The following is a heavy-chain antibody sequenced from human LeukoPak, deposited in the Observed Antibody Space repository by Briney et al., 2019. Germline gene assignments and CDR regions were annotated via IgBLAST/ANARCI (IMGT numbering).Heavy chain of an antibody. Sequence: ASVRVSCKASGYTFTTYGISWVRQAPGQGLEWMGWISAYNGNTNYAQKLQGRVTMTTDTSTSTAYMELRSLRSDDTAVYYCARAGGITMVRGVIIKSWFDPWGQGTLVTVSS. V-gene: IGHV1-18*01. CDR1: GYTFTTYG. J-gene: IGHJ5*02. CDR3: ARAGGITMVRGVIIKSWFDP. CDR2: ISAYNGNT. D-gene: IGHD3-10*01.